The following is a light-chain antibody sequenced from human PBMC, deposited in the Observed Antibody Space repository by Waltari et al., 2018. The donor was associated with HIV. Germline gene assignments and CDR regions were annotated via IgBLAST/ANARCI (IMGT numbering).Light chain of an antibody. Sequence: SSELTQDPAVSVALGQTVRITCQGDSLRSYYASWYPQKPGQAPVLVIYGKNNRPSGIPDRFSGSSSGNTASLTITGAQAEDEADYYCNSRDSSGNHLWVFGGGTKLTVL. V-gene: IGLV3-19*01. CDR2: GKN. CDR3: NSRDSSGNHLWV. CDR1: SLRSYY. J-gene: IGLJ3*02.